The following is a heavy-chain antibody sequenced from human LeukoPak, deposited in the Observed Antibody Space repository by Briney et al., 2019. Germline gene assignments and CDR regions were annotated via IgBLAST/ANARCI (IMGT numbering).Heavy chain of an antibody. CDR2: ISGSGGST. CDR1: GFTFDDYG. V-gene: IGHV3-23*01. Sequence: GGSLRLSCAASGFTFDDYGMSWVRQAPGKGLEWVSAISGSGGSTYYADSVKGRFTISGDNSKNTLYLQMNSLRAEDTAVYYCAKGGHSSSWYRVTYYYCYMDVWGKGTTVTVSS. CDR3: AKGGHSSSWYRVTYYYCYMDV. D-gene: IGHD6-13*01. J-gene: IGHJ6*03.